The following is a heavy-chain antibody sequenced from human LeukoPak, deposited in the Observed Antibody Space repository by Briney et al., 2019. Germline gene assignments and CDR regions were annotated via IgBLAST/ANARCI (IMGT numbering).Heavy chain of an antibody. D-gene: IGHD3-3*01. CDR2: INPNSGGT. V-gene: IGHV1-2*02. Sequence: ASVTVSCKASGYTFTGYYMHWVRQAPGQGLEWMGWINPNSGGTNYAQKFQGRVTMTRDTSISTAYMELSRLRSDDTAVYYCARGYDPPPYYYYYGMDVWGQGTTVTVSS. J-gene: IGHJ6*02. CDR3: ARGYDPPPYYYYYGMDV. CDR1: GYTFTGYY.